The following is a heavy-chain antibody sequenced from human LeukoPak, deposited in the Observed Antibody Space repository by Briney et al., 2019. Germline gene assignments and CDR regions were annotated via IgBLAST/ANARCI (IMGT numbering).Heavy chain of an antibody. CDR3: ARAPTSPYCSGGSCQDRRYYYMDV. D-gene: IGHD2-15*01. CDR2: INPNSGGT. CDR1: GYSFTSYG. J-gene: IGHJ6*03. V-gene: IGHV1-2*02. Sequence: GASVKVSCKASGYSFTSYGISWVRQAPGQGLEWMGWINPNSGGTNYAQKFQGRVTMTRDTSISTAYMELSRLRSDDTAVYYCARAPTSPYCSGGSCQDRRYYYMDVWGKGTTVTVSS.